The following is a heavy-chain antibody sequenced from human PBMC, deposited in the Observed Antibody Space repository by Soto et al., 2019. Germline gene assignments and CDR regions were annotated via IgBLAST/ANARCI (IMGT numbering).Heavy chain of an antibody. D-gene: IGHD3-10*01. CDR1: GYTFTSYG. V-gene: IGHV1-18*01. CDR2: ISAYNGNT. Sequence: ASVKVSFKASGYTFTSYGISWVRQAPGQGLEWMGWISAYNGNTNYAQKLQGRVTMTTDTSTSTAYMELRSLRSDDTAVYYCARANPMVRGVILEYWGQGTLVTVSS. CDR3: ARANPMVRGVILEY. J-gene: IGHJ4*02.